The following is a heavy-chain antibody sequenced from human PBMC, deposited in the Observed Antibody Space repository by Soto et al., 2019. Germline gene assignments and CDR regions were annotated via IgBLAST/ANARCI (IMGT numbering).Heavy chain of an antibody. D-gene: IGHD3-3*01. CDR1: GFTFSSYA. V-gene: IGHV3-23*01. CDR2: ISGSGGST. Sequence: GGSLRLSCAASGFTFSSYAMSWVRQAPGKGLEWVSAISGSGGSTYYADSVKGRFTISRDNSKNTLYLQMNSLRAEDTAVYYCAKHRRFLEWLFEAFDYWGQGTLVTVSS. CDR3: AKHRRFLEWLFEAFDY. J-gene: IGHJ4*02.